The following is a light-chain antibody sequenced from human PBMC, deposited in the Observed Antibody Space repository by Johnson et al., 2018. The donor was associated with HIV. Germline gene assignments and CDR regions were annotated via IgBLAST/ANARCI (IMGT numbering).Light chain of an antibody. CDR1: NSNIESNS. Sequence: QSVLTQPPSISAAPGQKVTISCSGGNSNIESNSVSWYQQFPGTAPKVLIYENNKRPSGIPDRFSGSKSGTSATLGITGLQTGDEAYYYCGTWDSSLSAYVFGTGTKVTVL. V-gene: IGLV1-51*02. CDR3: GTWDSSLSAYV. CDR2: ENN. J-gene: IGLJ1*01.